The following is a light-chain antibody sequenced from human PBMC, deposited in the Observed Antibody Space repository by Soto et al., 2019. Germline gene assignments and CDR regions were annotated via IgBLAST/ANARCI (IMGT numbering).Light chain of an antibody. CDR2: GAS. CDR3: QQYNNWPPEIT. J-gene: IGKJ5*01. CDR1: QSFSSN. Sequence: ELVMTQAPATLSVSPGERATLSCRASQSFSSNLAWYQQKPGQAPTLLIYGASTSATGIPDRFSGSGSGTDFTLTISRLEPQEFAGYYGQQYNNWPPEITFCQGTRLENK. V-gene: IGKV3D-15*01.